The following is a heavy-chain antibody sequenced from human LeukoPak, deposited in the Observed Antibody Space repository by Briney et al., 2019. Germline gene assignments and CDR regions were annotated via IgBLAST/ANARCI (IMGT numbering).Heavy chain of an antibody. J-gene: IGHJ6*03. CDR3: ARALGGSYYYYMDV. D-gene: IGHD1-26*01. CDR2: MNPNSGNT. V-gene: IGHV1-8*01. Sequence: ASVKVSCEASGYTFTSYDINWVRQATGQGLEWMGWMNPNSGNTGYAQKFQGRVTMTRNTSISTAYMELSSLRSEDTAVYYCARALGGSYYYYMDVWGKGTTVTVSS. CDR1: GYTFTSYD.